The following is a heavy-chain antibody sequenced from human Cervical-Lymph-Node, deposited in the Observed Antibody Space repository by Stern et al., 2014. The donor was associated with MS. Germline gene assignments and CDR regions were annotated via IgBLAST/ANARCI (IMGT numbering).Heavy chain of an antibody. Sequence: QLQLQESGPGLVKPSETLSLTCTVSRGSISSYYWSWIRQPQGKGLEWIGYISYSGTTNYNPSLKSRVTISRDTSKNQFSLRLSSVTAADTAVYYCARDELGSWYFDLWGRGTLVTVSS. D-gene: IGHD6-13*01. CDR3: ARDELGSWYFDL. CDR2: ISYSGTT. CDR1: RGSISSYY. J-gene: IGHJ2*01. V-gene: IGHV4-59*01.